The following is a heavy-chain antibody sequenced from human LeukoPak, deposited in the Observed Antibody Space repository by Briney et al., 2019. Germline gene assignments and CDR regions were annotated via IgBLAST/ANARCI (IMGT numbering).Heavy chain of an antibody. CDR1: GFTFSTYG. D-gene: IGHD1-1*01. Sequence: AGGSLRLSCAAAGFTFSTYGMTWVRQAPGKGLEWVSAIGGSGGSTYYADSVKGRFTISRDNSKNTLYLQMNSLRAEDTAVYYCAKGHMRVESPRYSERYPGAFDIWGQGTMVTVSS. CDR2: IGGSGGST. V-gene: IGHV3-23*01. J-gene: IGHJ3*02. CDR3: AKGHMRVESPRYSERYPGAFDI.